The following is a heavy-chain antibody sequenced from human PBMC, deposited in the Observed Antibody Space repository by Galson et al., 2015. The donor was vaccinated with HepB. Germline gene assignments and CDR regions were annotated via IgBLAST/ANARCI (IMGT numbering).Heavy chain of an antibody. D-gene: IGHD6-13*01. CDR3: ARESLAAAAGTGASDI. V-gene: IGHV1-2*02. J-gene: IGHJ3*02. CDR2: INPKSGDT. Sequence: SVKVSCKASGYTFTGYYIHWVRQAPGQGPEWMGWINPKSGDTNYAQKFEGRVTMTSDTSLSTVYMELSSLRSDDTAVYYCARESLAAAAGTGASDIWGQGTMVTVSS. CDR1: GYTFTGYY.